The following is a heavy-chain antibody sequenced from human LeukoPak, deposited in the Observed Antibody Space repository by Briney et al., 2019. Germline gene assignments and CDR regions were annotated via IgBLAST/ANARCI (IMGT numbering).Heavy chain of an antibody. V-gene: IGHV3-7*01. CDR2: IKTDGSEK. Sequence: PGGSLRLSCAASGFIYSDYWLSWVRQAPGKGLEWVANIKTDGSEKYYVDSVKGRFTISRDNAKNSLYLQMSSLRAEDTAVYYCARGGWRPDPWGQGTVVTVSS. J-gene: IGHJ5*02. CDR3: ARGGWRPDP. D-gene: IGHD6-19*01. CDR1: GFIYSDYW.